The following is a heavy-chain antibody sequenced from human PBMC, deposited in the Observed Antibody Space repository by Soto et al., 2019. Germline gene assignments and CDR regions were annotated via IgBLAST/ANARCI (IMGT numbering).Heavy chain of an antibody. V-gene: IGHV4-31*03. CDR1: GGSISSGGYY. Sequence: QVQLQESGPGLVKPSQTLSLTCTVSGGSISSGGYYWSWIRQHPGKGLEWIGYIYYSGSTYYNPSLKSRVTIAVDTSKNQFALKLSSVTAADTAVYYCARGLVSIAAPPFDYWGQGTLVTVSS. CDR2: IYYSGST. J-gene: IGHJ4*02. D-gene: IGHD6-6*01. CDR3: ARGLVSIAAPPFDY.